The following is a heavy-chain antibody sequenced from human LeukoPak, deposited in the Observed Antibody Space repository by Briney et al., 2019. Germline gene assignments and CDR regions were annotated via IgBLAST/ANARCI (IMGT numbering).Heavy chain of an antibody. CDR1: GFTFSDYY. J-gene: IGHJ3*02. CDR2: ISGSGNDI. CDR3: ARGFQSIVGASGAFDI. Sequence: GGSLRLSCAASGFTFSDYYINWIRQAPGKGLEWISYISGSGNDIYYAGSVEGRFTVSRDNAKNSLYLQMNSLRAEDTAVYYCARGFQSIVGASGAFDIWGQGTMVTVSS. D-gene: IGHD1-26*01. V-gene: IGHV3-11*01.